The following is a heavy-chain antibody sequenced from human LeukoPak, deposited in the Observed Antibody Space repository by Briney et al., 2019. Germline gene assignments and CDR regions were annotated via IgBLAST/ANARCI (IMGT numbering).Heavy chain of an antibody. CDR3: ARPSVAAAVGLFDY. D-gene: IGHD6-13*01. J-gene: IGHJ4*02. CDR2: INHSGSI. Sequence: SETLSLTCTVYGGSFSGYYWSWIRQPPGRGLEWIGEINHSGSINYNPSLKSRVTISVDTSKNQFSLKLSSVTAADTAVYYCARPSVAAAVGLFDYWGQGTLVTVSS. CDR1: GGSFSGYY. V-gene: IGHV4-34*01.